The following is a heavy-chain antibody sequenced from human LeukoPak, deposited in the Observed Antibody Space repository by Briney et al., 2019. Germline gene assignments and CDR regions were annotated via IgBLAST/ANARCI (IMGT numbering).Heavy chain of an antibody. CDR1: GYTFTGYY. CDR2: LNPKTGDT. J-gene: IGHJ4*02. V-gene: IGHV1-2*02. D-gene: IGHD1-14*01. CDR3: ARATAENDH. Sequence: ASVKVSCKASGYTFTGYYLHWVRQAPGQGLEWVGWLNPKTGDTRSAQKFQGRVTMTRDTSISTFNMELSRLTSDDTAVYYCARATAENDHWGQGTLVTVSS.